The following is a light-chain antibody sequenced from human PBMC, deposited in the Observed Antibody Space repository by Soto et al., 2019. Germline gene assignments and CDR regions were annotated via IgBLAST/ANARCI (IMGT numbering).Light chain of an antibody. CDR1: NSDVGSYNL. CDR3: CSYADTRSWV. Sequence: QSALTQPASVSGSPGQSITISCTGTNSDVGSYNLVSWYQHHPGKAPKLMIYEGTKRPSGVSNRFSGSKSDNTASLTISGLQADDEADYHCCSYADTRSWVFGGGTKLTVL. V-gene: IGLV2-23*01. J-gene: IGLJ3*02. CDR2: EGT.